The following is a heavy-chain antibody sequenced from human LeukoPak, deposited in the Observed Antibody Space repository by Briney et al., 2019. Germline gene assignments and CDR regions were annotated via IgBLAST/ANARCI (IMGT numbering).Heavy chain of an antibody. Sequence: SETLSLTCTVSGGSISSYYWSWIRQPAGKGLEWIGRIYTSGSTNYNPSLKSRVTMSVDTSKNQFSLKLSSVTAADTAVYYCARDGMVRGVIIRYYYMDVWGKGTTVTISS. CDR2: IYTSGST. CDR1: GGSISSYY. V-gene: IGHV4-4*07. CDR3: ARDGMVRGVIIRYYYMDV. J-gene: IGHJ6*03. D-gene: IGHD3-10*01.